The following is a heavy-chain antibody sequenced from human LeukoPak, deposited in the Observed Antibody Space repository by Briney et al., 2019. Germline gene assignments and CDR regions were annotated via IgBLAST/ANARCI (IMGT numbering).Heavy chain of an antibody. D-gene: IGHD6-6*01. J-gene: IGHJ4*02. CDR2: IYSGGST. V-gene: IGHV3-66*01. Sequence: PGGSLRLSCAASGFTVSSNYMSWVRQAPGKGLEWVSVIYSGGSTYYADSVKGRFTISRDNSKNTLYLQMNSLRAEDTAVYYCARDGVAARRGGFDHWGQGTLVTVSS. CDR3: ARDGVAARRGGFDH. CDR1: GFTVSSNY.